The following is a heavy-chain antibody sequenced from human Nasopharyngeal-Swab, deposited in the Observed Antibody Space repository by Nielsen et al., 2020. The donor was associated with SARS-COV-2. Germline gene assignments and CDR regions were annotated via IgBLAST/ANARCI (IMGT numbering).Heavy chain of an antibody. D-gene: IGHD3-22*01. CDR1: GGSISSGGYY. V-gene: IGHV4-31*03. J-gene: IGHJ3*02. CDR2: IYYSGST. CDR3: ARATMIVVVIGAFDI. Sequence: SETLSLTCTVSGGSISSGGYYWSWIRQHPVKGLEWIGYIYYSGSTYYNPSLKSRVTISVDTSKNQFSLKLSSVTAADTAVYYCARATMIVVVIGAFDIWGQGTMVTVSS.